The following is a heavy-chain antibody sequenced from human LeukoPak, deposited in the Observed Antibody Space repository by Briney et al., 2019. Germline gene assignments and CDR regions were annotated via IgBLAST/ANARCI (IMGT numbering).Heavy chain of an antibody. CDR2: INPNSGGT. Sequence: ASVKVSCKASGYTFTGYYMHWVRQAPGQGLERMGWINPNSGGTNYAQKFQGRVTMTRDTSISTAYMELSRLRSDDTAVYYCARDTRHRYCSSTSCYRGWLDPWGQGTLVTVSS. D-gene: IGHD2-2*01. V-gene: IGHV1-2*02. CDR1: GYTFTGYY. J-gene: IGHJ5*02. CDR3: ARDTRHRYCSSTSCYRGWLDP.